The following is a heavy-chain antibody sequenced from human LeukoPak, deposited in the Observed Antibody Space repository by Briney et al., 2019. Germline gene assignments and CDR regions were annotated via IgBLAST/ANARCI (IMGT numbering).Heavy chain of an antibody. Sequence: ASVKVSCKASGYTFTSYYMDWVRQAPGQGLEWVGVINPSGGSTSYAQKFQGRVTMTRDTSTSTVYMELTSLRSEDTAVYYCARDGLYCTNGVCSSDIWGQGTLVTVSS. J-gene: IGHJ3*02. CDR3: ARDGLYCTNGVCSSDI. V-gene: IGHV1-46*01. D-gene: IGHD2-8*01. CDR1: GYTFTSYY. CDR2: INPSGGST.